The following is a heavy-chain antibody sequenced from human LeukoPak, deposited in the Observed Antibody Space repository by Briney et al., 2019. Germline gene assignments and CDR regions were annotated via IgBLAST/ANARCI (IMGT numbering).Heavy chain of an antibody. J-gene: IGHJ3*02. CDR3: AREGDPEWELASMSVAFDI. CDR2: ISAYNGNT. CDR1: GYTFTSYD. V-gene: IGHV1-18*01. D-gene: IGHD1-26*01. Sequence: GASVKVSCKASGYTFTSYDINWVRQAPGQGLEWMGWISAYNGNTNYAQKLQGRVTMTTDTSTSTAYMELRSLRSDDTAVYYCAREGDPEWELASMSVAFDIWGQGTMVTVSS.